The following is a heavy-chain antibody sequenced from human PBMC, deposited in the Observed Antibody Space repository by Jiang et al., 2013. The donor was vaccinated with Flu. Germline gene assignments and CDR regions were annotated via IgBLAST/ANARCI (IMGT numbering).Heavy chain of an antibody. Sequence: KPTQTLTLTCTFSGFSLSSRGMRVTWIRQPPGKALEWLARIDWNDDKFYTPSLETRLTISKDTSKNQVLLTMTNMDPVDTATYYCARIYCTSGRCYDYWGQGTLVTVSS. CDR1: GFSLSSRGMR. CDR3: ARIYCTSGRCYDY. J-gene: IGHJ4*02. CDR2: IDWNDDK. V-gene: IGHV2-70*04. D-gene: IGHD2-15*01.